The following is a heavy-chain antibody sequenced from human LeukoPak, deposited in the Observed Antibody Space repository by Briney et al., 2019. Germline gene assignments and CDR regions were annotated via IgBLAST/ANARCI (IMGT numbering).Heavy chain of an antibody. D-gene: IGHD3-3*01. V-gene: IGHV3-7*03. CDR1: GFTFSSYW. J-gene: IGHJ5*02. CDR3: ARVLPFGAFGVVSPNWFDP. CDR2: IKQDGSEK. Sequence: PGGSLRLSCAASGFTFSSYWMSWVRQAPGKGLEWVANIKQDGSEKYYVDSVKGRFTISRDNSKNSLYLQMNSLRAEDKAVYYCARVLPFGAFGVVSPNWFDPWGQGTLVTVSS.